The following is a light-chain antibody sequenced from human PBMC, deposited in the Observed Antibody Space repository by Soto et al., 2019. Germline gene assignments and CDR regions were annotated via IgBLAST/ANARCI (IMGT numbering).Light chain of an antibody. Sequence: EIVLPQSPGTLSLSPGERATLSCRASQSVSSSYLAWYQQKPGQAPRLLIYGASSRATGMPDRFSGSGCGTYVTLTICRLEAEDFAGYYCQQYGSSPPRTFGQGTKVEIK. CDR2: GAS. CDR3: QQYGSSPPRT. CDR1: QSVSSSY. V-gene: IGKV3-20*01. J-gene: IGKJ1*01.